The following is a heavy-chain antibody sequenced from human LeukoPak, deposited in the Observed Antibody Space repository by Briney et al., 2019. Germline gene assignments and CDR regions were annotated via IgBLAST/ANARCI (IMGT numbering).Heavy chain of an antibody. Sequence: GGSLRLSCAASGFTFSSYDMHWVRQAPGKGLEWVAFIRYDGTNKYYADSVKGRFTISRDNSKNTLYLQMSSLRAEDTAVYYCAKGPPVVVTVILAEYFQHWGQGTLVTVSS. J-gene: IGHJ1*01. D-gene: IGHD2-21*02. CDR2: IRYDGTNK. V-gene: IGHV3-30*02. CDR3: AKGPPVVVTVILAEYFQH. CDR1: GFTFSSYD.